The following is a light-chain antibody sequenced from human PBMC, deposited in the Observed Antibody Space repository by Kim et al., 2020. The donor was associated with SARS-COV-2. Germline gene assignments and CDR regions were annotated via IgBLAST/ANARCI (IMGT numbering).Light chain of an antibody. V-gene: IGLV2-23*02. J-gene: IGLJ3*02. Sequence: GQSLTTSCNGTSGNVGSYNLVAWDQQHPGKAPKLRIYQVTKRPSGVSNRFSGSMSGNTASLTVSGLQAEDEADYYCCSYAGSSTWVFGGGTQLTVL. CDR2: QVT. CDR1: SGNVGSYNL. CDR3: CSYAGSSTWV.